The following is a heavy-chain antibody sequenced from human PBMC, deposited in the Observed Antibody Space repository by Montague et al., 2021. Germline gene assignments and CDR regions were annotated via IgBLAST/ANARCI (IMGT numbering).Heavy chain of an antibody. Sequence: SLRLSCAASGFTFSSYAMHWVRQAPGKGLEWVAVVSYDGTNKYYADSVEGRFTISRDNSKNTLYLQMNSLRAEDTAVYYCARGGFRITMIVVLSDAFDIWGQGTMVTVSS. CDR2: VSYDGTNK. CDR3: ARGGFRITMIVVLSDAFDI. CDR1: GFTFSSYA. D-gene: IGHD3-22*01. V-gene: IGHV3-30*04. J-gene: IGHJ3*02.